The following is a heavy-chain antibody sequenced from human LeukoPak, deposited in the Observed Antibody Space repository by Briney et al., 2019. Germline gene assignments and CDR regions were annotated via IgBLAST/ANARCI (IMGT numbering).Heavy chain of an antibody. Sequence: GASVKVSCKASGYTFTGYYIHWVRQAPGQGLEWMGWINPNSDDTNYAQKFQGRVTMTRDTSISTAYMELSRLTSDDTAVYYCARSNVVGVTSPWYFDYWGQGTLVTVSS. V-gene: IGHV1-2*02. CDR2: INPNSDDT. CDR3: ARSNVVGVTSPWYFDY. D-gene: IGHD2-15*01. J-gene: IGHJ4*02. CDR1: GYTFTGYY.